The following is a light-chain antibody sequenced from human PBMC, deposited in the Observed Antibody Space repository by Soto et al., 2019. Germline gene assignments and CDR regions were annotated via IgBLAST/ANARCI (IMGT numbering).Light chain of an antibody. CDR2: GAS. Sequence: EIVMTQSPASLSVSPEERATLSCRASQTVSSKLAWYQQKPGQAPRLLIYGASTRATGIPARFSGSGSGTEFTLTISSLQSEDFAVYSCQQYNNWPPTFGQGTKVEIK. J-gene: IGKJ1*01. CDR3: QQYNNWPPT. CDR1: QTVSSK. V-gene: IGKV3-15*01.